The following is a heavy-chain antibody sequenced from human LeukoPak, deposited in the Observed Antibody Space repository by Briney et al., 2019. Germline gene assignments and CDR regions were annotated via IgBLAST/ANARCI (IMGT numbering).Heavy chain of an antibody. D-gene: IGHD6-19*01. CDR1: GFTFSNYA. CDR3: AKEIIAVAGNYFDY. Sequence: GGSLRLSCAASGFTFSNYAMSWVRQAPGKGLEWVSGISGSGGSTYYADSVKGRFTISRDNSKNTLYLQMNSLRAVDTAIYYCAKEIIAVAGNYFDYWGQGTLVTVSS. V-gene: IGHV3-23*01. J-gene: IGHJ4*02. CDR2: ISGSGGST.